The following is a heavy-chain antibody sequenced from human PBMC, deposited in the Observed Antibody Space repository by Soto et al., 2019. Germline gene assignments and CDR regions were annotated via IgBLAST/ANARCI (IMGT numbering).Heavy chain of an antibody. CDR2: ISADNGNT. CDR1: GYTCTSYG. CDR3: ARDLAAGNCDY. D-gene: IGHD6-13*01. V-gene: IGHV1-18*01. J-gene: IGHJ4*01. Sequence: QVQLVQSGAEVKKPGASVTVSCKASGYTCTSYGISWVRPAPGQGLEWMGWISADNGNTNYPQKLQVRVTMTTDTATRTAYMELRSLRSDDTAVYSCARDLAAGNCDYCGPGTLVTVSS.